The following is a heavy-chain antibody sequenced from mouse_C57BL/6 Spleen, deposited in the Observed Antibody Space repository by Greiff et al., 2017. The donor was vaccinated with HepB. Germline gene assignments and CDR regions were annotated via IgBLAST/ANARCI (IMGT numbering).Heavy chain of an antibody. D-gene: IGHD1-1*01. CDR1: GYTFTSYW. CDR2: IDPNSGGT. CDR3: ARGPYGRSRYFDV. Sequence: QVQLQQPGAELVKPGASVKLSCKASGYTFTSYWMHWVKQRPGRGLEWIGRIDPNSGGTTYNEKFKSKAILTVDKPSSTAYMQLSSLTSEDSAVYSCARGPYGRSRYFDVWGTGTTVTVSS. J-gene: IGHJ1*03. V-gene: IGHV1-72*01.